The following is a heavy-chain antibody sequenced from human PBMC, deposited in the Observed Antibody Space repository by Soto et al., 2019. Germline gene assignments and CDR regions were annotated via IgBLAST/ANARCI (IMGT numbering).Heavy chain of an antibody. CDR2: INAGNGNT. J-gene: IGHJ6*02. V-gene: IGHV1-3*01. CDR3: ASSHALYYYYGMDV. Sequence: QVQLVQSGAEVKKPGASVKVSCKASGYTFTSYAMHWVRQAPGQGLEWMGWINAGNGNTKYSQKFQGRVTITRDTSASTAYMELSSLRFEDTAVYYCASSHALYYYYGMDVWGQGTTVTVSS. CDR1: GYTFTSYA. D-gene: IGHD2-2*01.